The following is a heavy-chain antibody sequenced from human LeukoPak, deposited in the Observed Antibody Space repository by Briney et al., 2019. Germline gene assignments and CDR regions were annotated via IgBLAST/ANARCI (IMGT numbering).Heavy chain of an antibody. CDR1: GFTFSSYA. CDR3: AKAAPLRYYYDSSGLNY. D-gene: IGHD3-22*01. Sequence: GGSLRLSCAASGFTFSSYAMSWVRQAPEKGLEWVSTISGSGGSTYYTDSVRGRFTISRDNSKNTLYLQMNSLRAEDTAVYYCAKAAPLRYYYDSSGLNYWGQGTLVTVSS. CDR2: ISGSGGST. V-gene: IGHV3-23*01. J-gene: IGHJ4*02.